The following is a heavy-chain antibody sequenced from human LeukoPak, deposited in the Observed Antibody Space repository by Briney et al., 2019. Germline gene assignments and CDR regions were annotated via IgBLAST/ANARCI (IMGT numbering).Heavy chain of an antibody. J-gene: IGHJ3*02. CDR2: INPNSGDT. CDR1: GYTFTGYY. Sequence: ASVKVSCKASGYTFTGYYMHWVRQAPGQGLEWMEWINPNSGDTKYAQKFQGRVTMTRDTSISTAYMELTRLRSDDSAVYYCARGETEETGTRPDAFDIWGQGTMVTVSS. CDR3: ARGETEETGTRPDAFDI. D-gene: IGHD6-13*01. V-gene: IGHV1-2*02.